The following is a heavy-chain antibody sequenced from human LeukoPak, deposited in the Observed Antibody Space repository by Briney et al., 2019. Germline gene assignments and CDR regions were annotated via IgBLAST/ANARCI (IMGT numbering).Heavy chain of an antibody. V-gene: IGHV4-59*08. D-gene: IGHD6-19*01. Sequence: SETLSLTCTVSGGSISSYYWSWIRQPPGKGLEWIGYIYYSGSTNYNPSLKSRVTISVDTSKNQFSLKLSSVTAADTAVYYCAGGIAVADFSSWGQGTLVTVSS. J-gene: IGHJ5*02. CDR3: AGGIAVADFSS. CDR1: GGSISSYY. CDR2: IYYSGST.